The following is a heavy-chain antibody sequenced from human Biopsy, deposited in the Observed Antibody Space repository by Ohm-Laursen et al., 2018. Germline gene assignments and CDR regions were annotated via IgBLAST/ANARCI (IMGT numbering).Heavy chain of an antibody. CDR3: ARVFCTSTTCYGLLDN. CDR1: GYTFTSYD. J-gene: IGHJ4*02. CDR2: ISIYNDKT. V-gene: IGHV1-18*01. Sequence: ASVKVSCKASGYTFTSYDISWVRQAPGQGLEWMGWISIYNDKTSYPPKLQDRVTMTADTSTNTAHMELRSLRSDDTAVYYCARVFCTSTTCYGLLDNWGQGTVVTVSS. D-gene: IGHD2/OR15-2a*01.